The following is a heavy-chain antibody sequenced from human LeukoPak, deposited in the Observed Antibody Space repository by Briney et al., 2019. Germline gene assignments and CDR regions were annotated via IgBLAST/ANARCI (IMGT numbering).Heavy chain of an antibody. Sequence: VASVKVSCKASGYTFTGYYMHWVRQAPGQGLEWMGWINPNSGGTNYAQKFQGWVTMTRDTSISTAYMELSRLRSDDTAVYYCARDRSLYYDFWSGYYELDYWGQGTLVTVSS. CDR3: ARDRSLYYDFWSGYYELDY. V-gene: IGHV1-2*04. CDR1: GYTFTGYY. D-gene: IGHD3-3*01. J-gene: IGHJ4*02. CDR2: INPNSGGT.